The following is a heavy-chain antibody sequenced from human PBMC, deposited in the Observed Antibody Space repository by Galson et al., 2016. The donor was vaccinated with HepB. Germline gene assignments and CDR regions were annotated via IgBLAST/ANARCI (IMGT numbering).Heavy chain of an antibody. CDR1: AYTFTNYY. CDR3: AREPHGRTGYSYYYYGLDV. J-gene: IGHJ6*02. V-gene: IGHV1-46*01. CDR2: INPRGDTA. Sequence: SVKVSCKAPAYTFTNYYIHWVRQAPGQGLEWMGLINPRGDTASYAQKFQGRITMTRDTSTSSVHMELSSLRSEDTAVYYCAREPHGRTGYSYYYYGLDVRGQGTTGTVSS. D-gene: IGHD2-15*01.